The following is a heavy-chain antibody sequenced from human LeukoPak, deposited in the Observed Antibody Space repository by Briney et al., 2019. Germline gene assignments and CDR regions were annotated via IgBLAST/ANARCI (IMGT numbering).Heavy chain of an antibody. CDR1: GGSFSGYY. V-gene: IGHV4-34*01. CDR2: INHSGST. J-gene: IGHJ4*02. D-gene: IGHD3-22*01. CDR3: ASRPNYYDSSGYPPFDY. Sequence: SETLSLTCAVYGGSFSGYYWSWIRQPPGKGLEWIGEINHSGSTNYNPSLKSRVTISVDTSKNQFSLKLSSVTAADTAVYYCASRPNYYDSSGYPPFDYWGQGTLVTVSS.